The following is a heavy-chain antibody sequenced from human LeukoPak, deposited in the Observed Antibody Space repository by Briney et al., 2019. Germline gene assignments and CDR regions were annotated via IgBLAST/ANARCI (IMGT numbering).Heavy chain of an antibody. CDR3: ARVRGLEELDY. Sequence: GGSLRLSCAASGFTVSSNYMSWVRQAPGKGLEWVSVIYSGGSTYYADSVKGRFTISRDNSKNTLYLQMNSLRAEDTAVYYCARVRGLEELDYWGQGTLVTVSS. CDR2: IYSGGST. V-gene: IGHV3-53*01. CDR1: GFTVSSNY. D-gene: IGHD1/OR15-1a*01. J-gene: IGHJ4*02.